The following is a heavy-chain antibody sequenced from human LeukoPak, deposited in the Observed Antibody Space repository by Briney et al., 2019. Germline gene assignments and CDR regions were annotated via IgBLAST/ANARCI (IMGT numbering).Heavy chain of an antibody. CDR3: AREIVGAREFDY. CDR2: INRDGSST. D-gene: IGHD1-26*01. Sequence: GGSLRLSCAASGFTFSSHWMHWVRRAPGKGLVWVSRINRDGSSTSYADSVKGRLTISRDNAKNTLYLQMNSLRAEDTAVYYCAREIVGAREFDYWGQGTLVTVSS. V-gene: IGHV3-74*01. J-gene: IGHJ4*02. CDR1: GFTFSSHW.